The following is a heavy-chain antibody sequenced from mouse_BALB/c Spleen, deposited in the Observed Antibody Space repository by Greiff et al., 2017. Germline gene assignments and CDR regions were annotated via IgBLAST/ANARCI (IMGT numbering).Heavy chain of an antibody. D-gene: IGHD1-1*01. CDR2: IDPENGDT. CDR3: NAGYGSSYQYYFDY. V-gene: IGHV14-4*02. Sequence: EVQLQQSGAELVRSGASVKLSCTASGFNIKDYYMHWVKQRPEQGLEWIGWIDPENGDTEYAPKFQGKATMTADTSSNTAYLQLSSLTSEDTAVYYCNAGYGSSYQYYFDYWGQGTTLTVSS. J-gene: IGHJ2*01. CDR1: GFNIKDYY.